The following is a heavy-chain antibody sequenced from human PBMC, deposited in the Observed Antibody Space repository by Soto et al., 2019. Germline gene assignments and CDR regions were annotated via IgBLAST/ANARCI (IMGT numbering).Heavy chain of an antibody. Sequence: QVQLVQSGAEVKKPGSSVKVSCTTSGGPFSSFAINWVRQAPGQGLEWMGGIIPLDGTTTYAEKIQGRVTITADTSTSTAYMDLSSLTLEDMAVYYCARSFTKSRRGGVAFDYWGQGTLLTVSS. CDR1: GGPFSSFA. V-gene: IGHV1-69*06. CDR2: IIPLDGTT. D-gene: IGHD3-3*01. J-gene: IGHJ4*02. CDR3: ARSFTKSRRGGVAFDY.